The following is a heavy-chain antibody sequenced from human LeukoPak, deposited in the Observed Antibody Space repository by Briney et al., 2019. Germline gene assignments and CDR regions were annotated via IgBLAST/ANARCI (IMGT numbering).Heavy chain of an antibody. V-gene: IGHV3-64*04. CDR3: AKEVGLHSSSFDY. J-gene: IGHJ4*02. Sequence: PGGCLRLSCAASAFTFRTYWMSWVRQAPGKGLEYVSAISSNGGSTYYADSVKGRFTISRDNSKNTLYLQMNSLRAEDTAVYYCAKEVGLHSSSFDYWGQGTLVTVSS. CDR2: ISSNGGST. CDR1: AFTFRTYW. D-gene: IGHD5-24*01.